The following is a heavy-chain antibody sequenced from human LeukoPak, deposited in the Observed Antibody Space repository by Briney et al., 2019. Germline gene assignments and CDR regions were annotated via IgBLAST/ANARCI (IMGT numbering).Heavy chain of an antibody. CDR2: TFYRSKWYN. J-gene: IGHJ4*02. CDR1: GDSVSSNSAA. D-gene: IGHD6-19*01. V-gene: IGHV6-1*01. CDR3: AREEESSGWSFDY. Sequence: SQTLSLTCAISGDSVSSNSAAWNWIRQSPSRGLEWLGRTFYRSKWYNDYIVSVESRININPDTSKNQFSLQLKSVTPGDTAMYYCAREEESSGWSFDYWGQGVLVTVSS.